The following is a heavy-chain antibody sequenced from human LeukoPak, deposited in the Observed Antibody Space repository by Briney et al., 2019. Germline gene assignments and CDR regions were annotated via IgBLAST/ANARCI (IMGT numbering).Heavy chain of an antibody. CDR1: GFTFSSYI. J-gene: IGHJ4*02. Sequence: GGSLRLSCAASGFTFSSYIMTWVRQAPGKGLEWVSSISSSSSYIYYADSVKGRFTISRDNAKNSLYLQMNSPRAEDTAVYYCARSIDSSSWTLWGQGTLVTVSS. CDR3: ARSIDSSSWTL. D-gene: IGHD6-13*01. CDR2: ISSSSSYI. V-gene: IGHV3-21*01.